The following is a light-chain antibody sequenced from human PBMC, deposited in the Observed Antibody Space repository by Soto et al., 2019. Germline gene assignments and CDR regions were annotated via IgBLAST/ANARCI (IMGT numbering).Light chain of an antibody. CDR2: EVS. J-gene: IGLJ2*01. CDR3: SSYTSRTSVV. Sequence: QSALTQPASVSGSPGQSITISCTGTSSDVGRYNYVSWYQQYPGKAPKLIIFEVSIRPSGVSNRFSGSKSGTTASLTISGLQIEDEADYHCSSYTSRTSVVFGGGTKLTVL. V-gene: IGLV2-14*01. CDR1: SSDVGRYNY.